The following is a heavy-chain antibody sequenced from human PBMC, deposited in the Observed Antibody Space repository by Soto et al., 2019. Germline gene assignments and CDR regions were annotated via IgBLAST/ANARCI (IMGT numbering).Heavy chain of an antibody. CDR1: GGTFSSYA. J-gene: IGHJ6*02. V-gene: IGHV1-69*01. Sequence: QVQLVQSGAEVKKPGSSVKVSCKASGGTFSSYAISWVRQAPGQGLEWMGGIIPIFGTANYAQKFQGRVTITADESTSTAYMELSSLRSEDTAVYYFARDDGYSGYDSYYYGMDVWGQGTTVTVSS. CDR2: IIPIFGTA. CDR3: ARDDGYSGYDSYYYGMDV. D-gene: IGHD5-12*01.